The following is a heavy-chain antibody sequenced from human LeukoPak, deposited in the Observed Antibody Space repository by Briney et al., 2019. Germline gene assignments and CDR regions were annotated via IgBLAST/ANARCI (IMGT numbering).Heavy chain of an antibody. Sequence: GGSLRLSCAASGFTFSSYWMSWVRQAPGKGLEWVANIKQDGSEKYYVDSVKGRFTISRDNAKNSLYLQMNSLRAEDTAVYYCARVGWFGARGYFDYWGQGTLVTVSS. V-gene: IGHV3-7*01. J-gene: IGHJ4*02. D-gene: IGHD3-10*01. CDR2: IKQDGSEK. CDR1: GFTFSSYW. CDR3: ARVGWFGARGYFDY.